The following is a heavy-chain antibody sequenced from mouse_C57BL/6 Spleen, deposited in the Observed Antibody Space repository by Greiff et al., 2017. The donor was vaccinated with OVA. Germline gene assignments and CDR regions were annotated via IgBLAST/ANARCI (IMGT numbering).Heavy chain of an antibody. CDR2: ISGGGGNT. J-gene: IGHJ3*01. CDR3: ARQAWFAY. Sequence: DVMLVESGGGLVKPGGSLKLSCAASGFTFSSYTMSWVRQTPEKRLEWVATISGGGGNTYYPDSVKGRFTISRDNTKNTLYLQMSSLRSEDTALYYCARQAWFAYGGQGTLVTVSA. CDR1: GFTFSSYT. V-gene: IGHV5-9*01.